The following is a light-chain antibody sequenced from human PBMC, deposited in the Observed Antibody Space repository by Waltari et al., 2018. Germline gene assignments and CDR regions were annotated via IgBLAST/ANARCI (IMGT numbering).Light chain of an antibody. J-gene: IGLJ3*02. CDR3: QTWGTGIQV. CDR2: VNSDGSH. V-gene: IGLV4-69*01. CDR1: GEYSAYA. Sequence: VKLTCSLPGEYSAYAIAWHQQQPLKGPRYLMTVNSDGSHKKGDVISERFSGSSSDVDRYLIISRLQSDDEADYFCQTWGTGIQVFGSGTKLTVL.